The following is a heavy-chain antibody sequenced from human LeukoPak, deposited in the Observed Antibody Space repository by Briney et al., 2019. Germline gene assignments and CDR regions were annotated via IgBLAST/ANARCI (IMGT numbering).Heavy chain of an antibody. D-gene: IGHD3-3*01. CDR1: GFTFSSYA. CDR2: ISGSGGST. V-gene: IGHV3-23*01. CDR3: AKDNGEKAYYDFWSGLDFDY. J-gene: IGHJ4*02. Sequence: GGSLRLSCAASGFTFSSYAMSWVRQAPGKGLEWVSAISGSGGSTYYADSVKGRFTISGDNSKNTLYLQMNSLRAEDTAVYYCAKDNGEKAYYDFWSGLDFDYWGQGTLVTVSS.